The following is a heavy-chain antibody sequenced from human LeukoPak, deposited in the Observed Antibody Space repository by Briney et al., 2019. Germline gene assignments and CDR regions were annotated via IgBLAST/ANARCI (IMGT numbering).Heavy chain of an antibody. V-gene: IGHV1-2*04. CDR3: ARDRGSYSSSWYVAFDI. J-gene: IGHJ3*02. Sequence: GASVKVSCKASGYTFTGHYMHWVRQAPGQGLEWMGWINPNSGGTNYAQKFQGWVTMTRDTSISTAYMELSRLRSDDTAVYYCARDRGSYSSSWYVAFDIWGQGTMVTVSS. D-gene: IGHD6-13*01. CDR2: INPNSGGT. CDR1: GYTFTGHY.